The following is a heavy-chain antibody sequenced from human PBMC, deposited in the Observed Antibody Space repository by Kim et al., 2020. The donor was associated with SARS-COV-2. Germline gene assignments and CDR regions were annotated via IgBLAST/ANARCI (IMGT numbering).Heavy chain of an antibody. CDR2: IKYDGSTT. CDR3: TRDLDWLLFDY. CDR1: GFTFSNYW. V-gene: IGHV3-74*01. Sequence: GGSLRLSCGASGFTFSNYWMHWVRQAPGKGLVWVSRIKYDGSTTIYADSVKGRFTISRDNAKNTLYLQMNSLRVEDTAVYYCTRDLDWLLFDYWGQGTLVTVSS. D-gene: IGHD3-3*01. J-gene: IGHJ4*02.